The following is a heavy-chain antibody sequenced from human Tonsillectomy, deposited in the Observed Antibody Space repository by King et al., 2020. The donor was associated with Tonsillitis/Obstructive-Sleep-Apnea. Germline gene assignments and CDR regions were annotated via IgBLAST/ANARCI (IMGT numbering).Heavy chain of an antibody. CDR2: ISYDGSHK. CDR1: GFTFRSYA. CDR3: AREDWNQQYCDY. D-gene: IGHD1-1*01. Sequence: VQLVESGGGVVQAGRSLRLSCAASGFTFRSYAMHWVRQAPGKGLEWVAVISYDGSHKYYADSVKGRFTISRDNSKNTLYLQMNSLRADDTAVYYCAREDWNQQYCDYWGQGTLVTVSS. V-gene: IGHV3-30*01. J-gene: IGHJ4*02.